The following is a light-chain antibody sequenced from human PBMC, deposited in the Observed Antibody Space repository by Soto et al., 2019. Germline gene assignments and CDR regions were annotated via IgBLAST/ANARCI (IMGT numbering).Light chain of an antibody. CDR1: SSDVGTYNL. J-gene: IGLJ1*01. CDR2: EGS. V-gene: IGLV2-23*01. CDR3: CSYAGSSTYV. Sequence: QSALTQPASLSGSPGQSITISCTGTSSDVGTYNLVSWYQHHPGKAPKLKIYEGSKRPSGVSNRFSGSKSGNTASLTIYGLQAEDEADYYCCSYAGSSTYVFGTGTKLTVL.